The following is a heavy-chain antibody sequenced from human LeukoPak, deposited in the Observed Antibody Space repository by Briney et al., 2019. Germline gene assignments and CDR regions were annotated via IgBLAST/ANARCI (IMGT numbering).Heavy chain of an antibody. CDR1: GFTFSSHG. CDR3: GKVTYGSGTYGAFDS. Sequence: GGSLRLSCAASGFTFSSHGMSWVRQAPGKGLEWVSTISGSGDYTYYADSVKGRFTISRDNSKNTLYLQMNSLRAEDTAIYYCGKVTYGSGTYGAFDSWGQGTLVPVSS. V-gene: IGHV3-23*01. D-gene: IGHD3-10*01. J-gene: IGHJ4*02. CDR2: ISGSGDYT.